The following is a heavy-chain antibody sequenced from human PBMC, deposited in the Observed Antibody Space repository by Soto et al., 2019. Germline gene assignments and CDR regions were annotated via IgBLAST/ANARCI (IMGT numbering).Heavy chain of an antibody. CDR1: GGSIRRRGYY. D-gene: IGHD6-6*01. J-gene: IGHJ4*01. CDR3: ARGGSAARPVDY. Sequence: QVQLQESGPGLVKPSQTLSLTCTVSGGSIRRRGYYLSWIRQHPGKGLEWIGYISYSGSTYYNPSLKSRVTISVDTSKSQSCLKLSSVTAADTAVYYCARGGSAARPVDYWGQGNLGTVSS. V-gene: IGHV4-31*03. CDR2: ISYSGST.